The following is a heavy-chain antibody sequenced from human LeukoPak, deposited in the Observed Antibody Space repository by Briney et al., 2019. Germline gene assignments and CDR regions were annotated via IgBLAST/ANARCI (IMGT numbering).Heavy chain of an antibody. CDR2: ISTYNGNI. V-gene: IGHV1-18*01. Sequence: ASVKVSCKASGYTFTSYGITWVRQAPGQGLEWMGWISTYNGNIKYAQKLQGRVTMTTDTSTSTAYMELRSLRSEDTAVYYCASISVYDSSGYYYWGQGTLVTVSS. D-gene: IGHD3-22*01. CDR1: GYTFTSYG. CDR3: ASISVYDSSGYYY. J-gene: IGHJ4*02.